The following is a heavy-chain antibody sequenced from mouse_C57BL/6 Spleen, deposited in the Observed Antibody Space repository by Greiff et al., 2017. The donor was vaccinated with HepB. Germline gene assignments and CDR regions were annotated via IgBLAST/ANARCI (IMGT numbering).Heavy chain of an antibody. CDR2: ISGGGGNT. CDR3: ARQGTYYDYDRGFAY. V-gene: IGHV5-9*01. J-gene: IGHJ3*01. D-gene: IGHD2-4*01. CDR1: GFTFSSYT. Sequence: EVNLVESGGGLVKPGGSLKLSCAASGFTFSSYTMSWVRQTPEKRLEWVATISGGGGNTYYPDSVKGRFTISRDNAKNTLYLQMSSLRSEDTALYYCARQGTYYDYDRGFAYWGQGTLVTVSA.